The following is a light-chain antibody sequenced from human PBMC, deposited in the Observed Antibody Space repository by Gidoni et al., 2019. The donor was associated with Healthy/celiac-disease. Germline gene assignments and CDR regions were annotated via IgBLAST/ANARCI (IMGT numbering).Light chain of an antibody. V-gene: IGKV3-15*01. CDR1: QAINSN. CDR3: HQYRNWPSLT. CDR2: GAS. J-gene: IGKJ4*01. Sequence: EVVMTQSPAIVSVSPGDTATLSCRASQAINSNLAWYQQRPGQAPRLLIYGASTRATGIPARFSGSWSGTEFTLTISSLQFEDFAVYYCHQYRNWPSLTFGGGTKVDIK.